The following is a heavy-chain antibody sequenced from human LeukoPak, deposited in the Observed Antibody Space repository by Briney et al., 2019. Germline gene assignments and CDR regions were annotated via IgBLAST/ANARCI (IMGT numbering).Heavy chain of an antibody. D-gene: IGHD3-3*01. Sequence: GGSLRLSCYVSGFTFSDYAIHWVRHAPGKGLEWVGRIRSKTKSGETAYAASVKGRFTISRDGSKDTAYLQMNSLKPEDTAVYYCTSPAHDFDIWSGYYSLWGHGTQVTVSS. CDR2: IRSKTKSGET. CDR3: TSPAHDFDIWSGYYSL. V-gene: IGHV3-73*01. CDR1: GFTFSDYA. J-gene: IGHJ4*01.